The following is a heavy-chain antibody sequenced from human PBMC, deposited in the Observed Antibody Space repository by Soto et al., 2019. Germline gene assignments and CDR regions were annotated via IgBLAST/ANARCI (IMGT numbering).Heavy chain of an antibody. CDR1: GFTFSSYW. V-gene: IGHV3-74*01. CDR2: INSDGSST. D-gene: IGHD2-15*01. CDR3: ARGVRIYCSGGSCYNDY. Sequence: EVQLVESGGGLVQPGGSLRLSCAASGFTFSSYWMHWVRQAPGKGLVWVSRINSDGSSTSYADSVKGRFTISRDNAKNTLYLQMNSMRAEDTAVYYCARGVRIYCSGGSCYNDYWGQGTLVTVSS. J-gene: IGHJ4*02.